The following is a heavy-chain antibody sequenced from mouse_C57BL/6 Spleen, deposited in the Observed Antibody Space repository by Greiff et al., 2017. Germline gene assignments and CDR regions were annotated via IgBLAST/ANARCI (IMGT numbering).Heavy chain of an antibody. V-gene: IGHV2-2*01. D-gene: IGHD2-1*01. CDR1: GFSLTSYG. J-gene: IGHJ4*01. Sequence: VQLQQSGPGLVQPSQSLSITCTVSGFSLTSYGVHWVRQSPGKGLEWLGVIWSGGSTDYNAAFISRLSISKDNSKSQVFFKMNSLQADDTAIYYCARNWAVTTFYYYAMDYWGQGTSVTVSS. CDR2: IWSGGST. CDR3: ARNWAVTTFYYYAMDY.